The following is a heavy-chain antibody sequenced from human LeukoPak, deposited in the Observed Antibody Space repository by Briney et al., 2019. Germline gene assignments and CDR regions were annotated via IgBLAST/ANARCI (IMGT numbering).Heavy chain of an antibody. CDR2: IVHSGNT. J-gene: IGHJ4*01. Sequence: SETLSLTCALCGGSFSGYYWSWIRQPPGKGLEWIGEIVHSGNTKYNPSLKSRVTISLVTSNYQFSRKLRSMTAADTAVDSCARSDSSGPFDLWGQGTLVIASS. D-gene: IGHD6-19*01. V-gene: IGHV4-34*12. CDR1: GGSFSGYY. CDR3: ARSDSSGPFDL.